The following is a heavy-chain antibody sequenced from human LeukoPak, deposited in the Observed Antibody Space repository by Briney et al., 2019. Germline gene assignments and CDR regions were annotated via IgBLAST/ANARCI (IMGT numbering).Heavy chain of an antibody. CDR3: AREGIVVVPAAIEDAFDI. V-gene: IGHV4-4*07. CDR2: IYTSGST. CDR1: GGSISSYY. D-gene: IGHD2-2*02. Sequence: SETLSLTCTVSGGSISSYYWSWLRQPAGKGLEWIGRIYTSGSTNYNPSLKSRVTISADTSKNQFSLKLSSVTAADTAVYYCAREGIVVVPAAIEDAFDIWGQGTMVTVSS. J-gene: IGHJ3*02.